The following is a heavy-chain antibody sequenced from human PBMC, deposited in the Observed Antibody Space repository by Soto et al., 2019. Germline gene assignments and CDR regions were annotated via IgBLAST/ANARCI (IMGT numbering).Heavy chain of an antibody. J-gene: IGHJ5*02. CDR3: ARGGGYCRDYHWFHP. V-gene: IGHV1-69*01. CDR2: IIPIFGTA. CDR1: GGTFSSYA. Sequence: QVQLAQSGAEVKKPGSSVKVSCKASGGTFSSYAISWVRQAPGQGLEWMGGIIPIFGTANYAQKFQGRVTITADESTSTAYLEVGSPRSGDTDVYFWARGGGYCRDYHWFHPRGQGTLANVSS. D-gene: IGHD2-21*02.